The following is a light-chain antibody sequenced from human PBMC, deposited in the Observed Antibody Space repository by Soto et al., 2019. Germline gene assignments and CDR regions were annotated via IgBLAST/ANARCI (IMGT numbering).Light chain of an antibody. Sequence: DIQMTQSPSSVSEPVENRVTITCRASQAFSTWLAWYQQKPGKAPKLLIYAASNLQTGVPSRFSGSGSGTDFTLTISSLQPEDFATYYCQQANSFPRTFGQGTKVEIK. CDR2: AAS. J-gene: IGKJ1*01. V-gene: IGKV1D-12*01. CDR3: QQANSFPRT. CDR1: QAFSTW.